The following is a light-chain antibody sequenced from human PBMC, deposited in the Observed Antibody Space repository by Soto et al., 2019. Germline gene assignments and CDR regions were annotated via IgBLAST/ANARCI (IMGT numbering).Light chain of an antibody. V-gene: IGKV1-5*01. CDR2: DAS. CDR3: QQYNRASIT. J-gene: IGKJ5*01. CDR1: QSLNNW. Sequence: DIQIAQWAITLSLYVVDIVSITCRASQSLNNWLAWHQQRPGKAPKLLIYDASTLERGVPSRFSGTGSGTEFTLTISSLQPDDFATYYCQQYNRASITFGQGTRLEIK.